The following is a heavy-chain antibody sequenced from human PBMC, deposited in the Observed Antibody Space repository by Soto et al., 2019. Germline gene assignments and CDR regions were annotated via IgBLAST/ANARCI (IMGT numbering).Heavy chain of an antibody. CDR1: GDSVSSTSAA. J-gene: IGHJ6*03. CDR3: AGTTSLKLYDMDV. CDR2: TYYRSRWYN. Sequence: QVQLQQSGPGLVKPSQTLSLTCAISGDSVSSTSAAWNWIRQSPSGGLEWLGRTYYRSRWYNDYAVSVRSRITINPDTSKNQFSLHLNSVTPEDTAVYYCAGTTSLKLYDMDVWGTGTTVTVSS. V-gene: IGHV6-1*01. D-gene: IGHD1-7*01.